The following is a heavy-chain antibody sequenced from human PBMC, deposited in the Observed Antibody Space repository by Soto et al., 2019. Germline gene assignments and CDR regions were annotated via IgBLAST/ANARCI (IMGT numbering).Heavy chain of an antibody. CDR2: TNPYGSTT. V-gene: IGHV3-7*01. CDR1: EFTFSNSW. Sequence: EVQLVESGGGLVQPGGSLRLSCAASEFTFSNSWMAWVRQAPGKGLEWVSDTNPYGSTTSYVDSVKGRFTVSRDNAKNSPYLQMNSLRVEDTAVYYCARDPAFGALDYWGLGTLVTVSS. J-gene: IGHJ4*02. CDR3: ARDPAFGALDY. D-gene: IGHD3-10*01.